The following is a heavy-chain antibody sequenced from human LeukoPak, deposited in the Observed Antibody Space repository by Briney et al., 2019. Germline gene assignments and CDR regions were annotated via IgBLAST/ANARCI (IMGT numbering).Heavy chain of an antibody. J-gene: IGHJ6*03. D-gene: IGHD6-19*01. CDR1: GYSISSGYY. CDR2: IYHSGST. Sequence: SETLSLTCTVSGYSISSGYYWGWIRQPPGKGLEWIGNIYHSGSTYYNPSLKSRVTISVDTSKNQFSLKLTSVTAADTAVYYCARGRLAGDDYHYMDVWGKGATVTVSS. V-gene: IGHV4-38-2*02. CDR3: ARGRLAGDDYHYMDV.